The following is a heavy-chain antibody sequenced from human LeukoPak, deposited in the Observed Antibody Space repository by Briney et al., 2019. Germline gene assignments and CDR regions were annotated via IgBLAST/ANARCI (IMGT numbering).Heavy chain of an antibody. D-gene: IGHD2-2*01. J-gene: IGHJ5*02. V-gene: IGHV3-48*03. CDR1: GFTFSSYE. Sequence: GGSLRLSCAASGFTFSSYEMNWVRQAPGKGLEWVSYISNSGRTIFYADSVKGRFTASRDNAKNSLYLQMNSLRAEDTAVYYCVRRYCSSTSCTPDAWGQGTLVTVSS. CDR2: ISNSGRTI. CDR3: VRRYCSSTSCTPDA.